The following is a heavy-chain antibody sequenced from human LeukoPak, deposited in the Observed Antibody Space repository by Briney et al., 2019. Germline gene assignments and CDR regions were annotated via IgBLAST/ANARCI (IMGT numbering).Heavy chain of an antibody. CDR3: AKVDNYYDSSGPHDAFDI. CDR2: ISGSGGST. V-gene: IGHV3-23*01. Sequence: GGSLRLSCAASGFTFSSYAMSWVRQAPGKGLEWVSAISGSGGSTYYADSVKGRFTISRDNSKNTLYLQMYSLRAEDTAVYYCAKVDNYYDSSGPHDAFDIWGQGTMVTVSS. J-gene: IGHJ3*02. CDR1: GFTFSSYA. D-gene: IGHD3-22*01.